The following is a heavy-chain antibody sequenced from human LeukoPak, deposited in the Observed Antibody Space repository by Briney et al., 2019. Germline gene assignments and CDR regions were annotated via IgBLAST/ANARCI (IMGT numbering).Heavy chain of an antibody. D-gene: IGHD2-15*01. CDR3: ITIAATDYYGMDV. CDR1: GYTFTSYD. Sequence: ASVKVSCKASGYTFTSYDINWVRQATGQGLEWMGWMNPNSGNTGYAQKFQGRGTMTRNTSISTAYMELSSLRSEDPAVYYCITIAATDYYGMDVWGQGTTVTVSS. V-gene: IGHV1-8*01. CDR2: MNPNSGNT. J-gene: IGHJ6*02.